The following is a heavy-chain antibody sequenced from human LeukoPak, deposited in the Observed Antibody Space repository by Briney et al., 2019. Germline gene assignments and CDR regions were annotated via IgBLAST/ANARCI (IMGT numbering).Heavy chain of an antibody. CDR1: GFTFTNYA. J-gene: IGHJ4*02. CDR2: INVNGGTT. Sequence: GGSLRLSCAASGFTFTNYAMSWVRQAPGKGLEWVSGINVNGGTTHYADSVKGRFTISRDNSKNTLFLQMNSLRAEDTAVYYCAKAYSSSWSTTPYDYWGQGTLVTVSS. V-gene: IGHV3-23*01. CDR3: AKAYSSSWSTTPYDY. D-gene: IGHD6-13*01.